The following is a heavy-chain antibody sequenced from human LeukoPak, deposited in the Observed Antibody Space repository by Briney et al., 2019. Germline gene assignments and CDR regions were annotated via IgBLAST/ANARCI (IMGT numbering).Heavy chain of an antibody. CDR1: GFTPVIIW. D-gene: IGHD2-8*01. J-gene: IGHJ1*01. V-gene: IGHV3-7*04. CDR2: IKQDGSEK. CDR3: RRGTSGSGGYFQY. Sequence: GGSLRLAWPVSGFTPVIIWTSCVRQAPGKGLEWVANIKQDGSEKFYVDSVKGRFTLSRDNAKNSLFLQMNSLRADDTAVYYARRGTSGSGGYFQYWGQGTLVTVSS.